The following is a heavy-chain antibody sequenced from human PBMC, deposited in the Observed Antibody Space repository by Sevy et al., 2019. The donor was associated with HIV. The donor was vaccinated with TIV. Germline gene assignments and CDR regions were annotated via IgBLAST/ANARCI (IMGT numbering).Heavy chain of an antibody. D-gene: IGHD2-2*01. CDR1: GFTFSSYA. Sequence: GGSLRLSCAASGFTFSSYAMSWVRQAPGKGLEWVSAISGSGGSTYYADSVKGRFTISRDNSKNTLYLQMNSLRAEDTAVYYCAIDLSYTDIVVVPAAMANWFDPWGQGTLVTVSS. CDR2: ISGSGGST. V-gene: IGHV3-23*01. CDR3: AIDLSYTDIVVVPAAMANWFDP. J-gene: IGHJ5*02.